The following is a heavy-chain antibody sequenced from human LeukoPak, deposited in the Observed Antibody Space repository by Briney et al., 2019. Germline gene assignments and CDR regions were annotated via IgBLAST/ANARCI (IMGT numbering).Heavy chain of an antibody. CDR3: ARSPPLDGYSYGENWFDP. CDR1: GGTFSSYT. V-gene: IGHV1-69*02. J-gene: IGHJ5*02. Sequence: ASVKVSCKASGGTFSSYTSSWLRHAPRQGLEWMVRIIPILGIANYAQKFQGRVTITADKSTSTAYMELSSLRSEDTAVYYCARSPPLDGYSYGENWFDPWGQGALVTVSS. CDR2: IIPILGIA. D-gene: IGHD5-18*01.